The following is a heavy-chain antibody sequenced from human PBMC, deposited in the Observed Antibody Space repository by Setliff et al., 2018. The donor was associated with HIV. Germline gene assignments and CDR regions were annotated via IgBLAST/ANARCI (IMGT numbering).Heavy chain of an antibody. Sequence: SETLSLTCAVYGDSFISYYWSWIRQSPGKGLEWIGEIDHSGNTNYNPSPKSRITISADTSKNQFSLKLTSVSAADTAVYYCVRVRGPMHVDAFDVWGRGTIVT. V-gene: IGHV4-34*01. CDR3: VRVRGPMHVDAFDV. J-gene: IGHJ3*01. CDR2: IDHSGNT. D-gene: IGHD2-2*01. CDR1: GDSFISYY.